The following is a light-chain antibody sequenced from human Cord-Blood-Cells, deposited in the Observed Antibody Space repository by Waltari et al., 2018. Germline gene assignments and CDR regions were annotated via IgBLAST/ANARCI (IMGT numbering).Light chain of an antibody. J-gene: IGKJ3*01. Sequence: EIVLTQSPATLSLSPRDRATLSCRASQSVSSYLAWYQQKPGQAPRLLIYDASNRATGIPARFSGSGSGTDFTLTISSLEPEDFAVYYCQQRSNWLFTFGPGTKVDIK. CDR3: QQRSNWLFT. CDR1: QSVSSY. CDR2: DAS. V-gene: IGKV3-11*01.